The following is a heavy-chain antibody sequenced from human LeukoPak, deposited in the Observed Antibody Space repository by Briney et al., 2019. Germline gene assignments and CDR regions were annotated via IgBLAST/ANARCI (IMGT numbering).Heavy chain of an antibody. V-gene: IGHV3-43*02. CDR3: AKESGKFDY. CDR1: GFNLVDSA. J-gene: IGHJ4*02. Sequence: PGGSWRFSLLAPGFNLVDSAMHGVGQAPGKGLEWVSLISADGGSTFSADSVKGRFSISRDNSKNSLYLQMNSLRSEDTAMYYCAKESGKFDYWGQGTLVAVSS. CDR2: ISADGGST.